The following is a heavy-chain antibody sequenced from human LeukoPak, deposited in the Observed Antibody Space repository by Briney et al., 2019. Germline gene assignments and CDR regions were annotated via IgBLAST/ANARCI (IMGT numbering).Heavy chain of an antibody. D-gene: IGHD1-26*01. CDR1: GYTFTSYD. V-gene: IGHV1-8*01. CDR2: MNPNSGNT. CDR3: ARGVPRVGATRTRFDP. Sequence: GASVKVSCKASGYTFTSYDINWVRQATGQGLGWMGWMNPNSGNTGYAQKFQGRVTMTRNTSISTAYMELSSLRSEDTAVYYCARGVPRVGATRTRFDPWGQGTLVTVSS. J-gene: IGHJ5*02.